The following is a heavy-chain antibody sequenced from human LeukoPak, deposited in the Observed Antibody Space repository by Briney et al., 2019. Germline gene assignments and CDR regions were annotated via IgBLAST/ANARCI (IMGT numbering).Heavy chain of an antibody. CDR3: TRAGRYCSGGSCYSFY. CDR1: GFTFSSFA. V-gene: IGHV3-49*04. Sequence: GGSLRLSCAASGFTFSSFAMTWVRQAPGEGLEWVGFIRSKAHGGTTEYAASVKGRFTISRDDSKSIAYLQMDSLKTEDTAVYYCTRAGRYCSGGSCYSFYWGQGTLVTVSS. CDR2: IRSKAHGGTT. D-gene: IGHD2-15*01. J-gene: IGHJ4*02.